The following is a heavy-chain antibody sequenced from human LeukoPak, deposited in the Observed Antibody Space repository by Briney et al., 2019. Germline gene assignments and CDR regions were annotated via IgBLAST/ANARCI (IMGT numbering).Heavy chain of an antibody. CDR3: ARGTRDGSGSYYHHGFYFDY. J-gene: IGHJ4*02. D-gene: IGHD3-10*01. CDR2: IYHSGST. CDR1: GGSISSGGYS. Sequence: PSGTLSLTCAVSGGSISSGGYSWSWIRQPPGKGLEWIGYIYHSGSTYYNPSLKSRVTISVDRSKNQFSLKLSSVTAADTAVYYCARGTRDGSGSYYHHGFYFDYWGQGTLVTVSS. V-gene: IGHV4-30-2*01.